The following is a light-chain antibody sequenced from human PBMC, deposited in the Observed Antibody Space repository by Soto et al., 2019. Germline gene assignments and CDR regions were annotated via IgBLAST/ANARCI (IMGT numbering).Light chain of an antibody. Sequence: EIVLTQSPGTLSLSSGERATLSCKTSQSVDNSYLAWYQHKHGQPPRLLIYGASGRATGIADRFRASGSGTDFTLTITRLEPEDFAVYYCQQYDTSPWTFGPGTKVEIK. CDR3: QQYDTSPWT. CDR2: GAS. V-gene: IGKV3-20*01. CDR1: QSVDNSY. J-gene: IGKJ1*01.